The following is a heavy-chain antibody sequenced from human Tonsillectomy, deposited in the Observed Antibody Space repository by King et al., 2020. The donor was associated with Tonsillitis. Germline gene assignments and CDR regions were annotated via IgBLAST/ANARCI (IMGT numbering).Heavy chain of an antibody. CDR2: IYTSGST. Sequence: VQLQESGPGLVKPSQTLSLTCTVSGDSISSGSYYWSWIRQPAGKELEWIVRIYTSGSTNYNPSLKSRVNISVDTSENQFSLKLSSVTAADTAVYYCARYTYYYGSGSYYPDSWGQGTLVTVSS. CDR1: GDSISSGSYY. D-gene: IGHD3-10*01. J-gene: IGHJ4*02. CDR3: ARYTYYYGSGSYYPDS. V-gene: IGHV4-61*02.